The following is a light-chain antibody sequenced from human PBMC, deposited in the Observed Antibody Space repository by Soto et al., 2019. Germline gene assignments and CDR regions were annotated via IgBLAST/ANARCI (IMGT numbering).Light chain of an antibody. Sequence: EIVLTQSPGTLSLSPGERATLSCRASQSVSSNYLAWYQQKPGQAPRLLIYGASSRATGIPDRFSGGGSGTGFTLTISRLEPEDFAVYYCQRYRSSPLTFGGGTKVEIK. J-gene: IGKJ4*01. CDR1: QSVSSNY. V-gene: IGKV3-20*01. CDR3: QRYRSSPLT. CDR2: GAS.